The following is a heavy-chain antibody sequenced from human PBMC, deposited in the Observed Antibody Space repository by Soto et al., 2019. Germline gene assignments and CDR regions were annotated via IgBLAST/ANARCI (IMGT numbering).Heavy chain of an antibody. Sequence: EVQLVESGGGLVKPGGSLRLSCAASGFTFSSYSMNWVRQAPGKGLEWVSSISSSSSYIYYADSVKGRFTISRDNGKHSLYLQMNSLRAEDTAVYYCARDLRYSYGQEADYWGQGTLVTVSS. D-gene: IGHD5-18*01. CDR1: GFTFSSYS. CDR2: ISSSSSYI. V-gene: IGHV3-21*01. J-gene: IGHJ4*02. CDR3: ARDLRYSYGQEADY.